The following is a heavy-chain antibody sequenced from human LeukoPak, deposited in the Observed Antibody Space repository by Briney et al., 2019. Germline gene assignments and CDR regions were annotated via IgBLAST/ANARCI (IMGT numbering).Heavy chain of an antibody. CDR3: ARLPAYCSSTSCYYDY. CDR2: ISSASGSI. D-gene: IGHD2-2*01. J-gene: IGHJ4*02. CDR1: GFTFSSYS. V-gene: IGHV3-48*04. Sequence: GGSLRLSCAASGFTFSSYSMNWVRQAPGKGLEWVSYISSASGSIYYADSVKGRFTISRDNARNSLFLQMNSLRAEDTAVYYCARLPAYCSSTSCYYDYWGQGTLVTVSS.